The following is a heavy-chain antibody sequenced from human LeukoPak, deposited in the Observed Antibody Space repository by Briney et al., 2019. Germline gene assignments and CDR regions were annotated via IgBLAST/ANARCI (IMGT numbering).Heavy chain of an antibody. J-gene: IGHJ3*02. Sequence: PGGSLRLSCAASGLIVSSNYMSWVRQAPGKGLEWVSVIYSGGSIYYADSVKGRFTISRDNSKNTLYLQMNSLRAEDTAVYYCARDLKGPVNDVFDMWGQGTMVTVSS. V-gene: IGHV3-53*01. CDR3: ARDLKGPVNDVFDM. D-gene: IGHD4-23*01. CDR2: IYSGGSI. CDR1: GLIVSSNY.